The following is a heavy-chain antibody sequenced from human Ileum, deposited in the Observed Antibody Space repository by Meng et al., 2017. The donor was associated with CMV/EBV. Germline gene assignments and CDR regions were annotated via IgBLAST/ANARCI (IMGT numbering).Heavy chain of an antibody. D-gene: IGHD5-12*01. Sequence: SFVTSGLSLSSDTMNWVRRNPGEGLEWVSTIGDIYHGGNTHYAESVRGRFTVSRDDSRNIVFLQMNNLRAEDTGMYYCTTWISNHFDYWGQGTLVTVSS. CDR3: TTWISNHFDY. V-gene: IGHV3-23*01. J-gene: IGHJ4*02. CDR2: IGDIYHGGNT. CDR1: GLSLSSDT.